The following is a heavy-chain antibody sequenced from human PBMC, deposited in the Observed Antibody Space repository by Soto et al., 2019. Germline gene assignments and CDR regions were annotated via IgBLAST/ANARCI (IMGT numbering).Heavy chain of an antibody. J-gene: IGHJ4*02. CDR2: ITNSGGSS. CDR3: AKDRLRDGASRQGFDY. V-gene: IGHV3-23*01. CDR1: GFTFSSHA. Sequence: RLSCAASGFTFSSHAMALVRQAPGKGLEWVSAITNSGGSSYVADSVKGRFTISRDNSKNTVDLQMNSLRAEDTAVYYCAKDRLRDGASRQGFDYWGQGTLVTVSS. D-gene: IGHD6-6*01.